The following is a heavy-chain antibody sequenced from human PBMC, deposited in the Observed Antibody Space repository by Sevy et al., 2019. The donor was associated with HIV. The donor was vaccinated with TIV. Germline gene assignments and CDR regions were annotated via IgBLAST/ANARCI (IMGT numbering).Heavy chain of an antibody. Sequence: ASVKVSCKASGGTFSSYAISWVRQAPGQGLEWMGGIIPIFGTANYAQKFQGRVTITADESTSTAYMELSSLRSEDTAVYYCARSTIFGVVIKYYYSMDVWGQGTTVTVSS. D-gene: IGHD3-3*01. CDR2: IIPIFGTA. CDR1: GGTFSSYA. J-gene: IGHJ6*02. CDR3: ARSTIFGVVIKYYYSMDV. V-gene: IGHV1-69*13.